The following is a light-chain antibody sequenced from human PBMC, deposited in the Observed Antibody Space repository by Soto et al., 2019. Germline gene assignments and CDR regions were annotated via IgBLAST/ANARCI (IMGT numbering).Light chain of an antibody. CDR3: LQYNSYPYT. CDR2: TAS. V-gene: IGKV1-17*03. CDR1: EGISNS. Sequence: DIQMTQSPSAMSASVGDRVTITCRANEGISNSLAWFQQKPGKVPKRLTYTASSLQSGVPSRFSGSGSWTEFTLTISNLQPEDFATYYCLQYNSYPYTFGQGTKLQIK. J-gene: IGKJ2*01.